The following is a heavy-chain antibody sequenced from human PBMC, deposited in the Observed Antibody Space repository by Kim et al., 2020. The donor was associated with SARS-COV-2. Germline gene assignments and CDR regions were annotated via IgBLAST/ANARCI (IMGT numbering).Heavy chain of an antibody. CDR3: ARDPRSGYVSYY. J-gene: IGHJ4*02. D-gene: IGHD5-12*01. Sequence: NYAQKFQGRVTMTADKSTSTAYMELSSRGSEDTAVYYCARDPRSGYVSYYWGQGTLVTVSS. V-gene: IGHV1-69*04.